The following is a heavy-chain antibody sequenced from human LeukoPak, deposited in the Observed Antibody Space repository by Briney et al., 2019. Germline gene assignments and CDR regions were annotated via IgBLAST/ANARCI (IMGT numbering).Heavy chain of an antibody. D-gene: IGHD1-7*01. CDR1: GFTFSSYG. V-gene: IGHV3-30*02. CDR3: AKANWNSRIYYMDV. J-gene: IGHJ6*03. CDR2: IRYDGSNK. Sequence: HPGGSLRLSCAASGFTFSSYGMHWVRQAPGKGLEWVAFIRYDGSNKYYADSVKGRFTISRDNSKNTLYLQMNSLRAEDTAVYYCAKANWNSRIYYMDVWGKGTTVTVSS.